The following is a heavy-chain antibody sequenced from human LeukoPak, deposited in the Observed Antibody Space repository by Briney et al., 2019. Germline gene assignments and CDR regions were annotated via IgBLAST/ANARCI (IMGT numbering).Heavy chain of an antibody. CDR2: ISTSGGNT. CDR3: ARGFEFNPYYFDY. J-gene: IGHJ4*02. CDR1: GFTFSSYA. D-gene: IGHD1-14*01. V-gene: IGHV3-23*01. Sequence: PGGSLRLSCAASGFTFSSYAMNWVRQAPGKGLECISLISTSGGNTYYTDSVKGRFTISRDNSKNTLYLQMNSLRAEDTAVYYCARGFEFNPYYFDYWGQGTLVTVSS.